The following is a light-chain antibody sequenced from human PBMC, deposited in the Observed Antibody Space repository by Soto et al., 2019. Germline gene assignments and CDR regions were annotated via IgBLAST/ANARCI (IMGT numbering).Light chain of an antibody. J-gene: IGKJ2*01. CDR2: GTS. CDR1: QSVTSTY. V-gene: IGKV3-20*01. Sequence: EIVLTQSPGTLSLSPGERATLSCRASQSVTSTYLAWYQQIPGQAPRLLVYGTSTRATSIPGRFSGSGSWTDFTFTICRLEPEAFAVDYCQEYATSPYTFGQGTNLDIK. CDR3: QEYATSPYT.